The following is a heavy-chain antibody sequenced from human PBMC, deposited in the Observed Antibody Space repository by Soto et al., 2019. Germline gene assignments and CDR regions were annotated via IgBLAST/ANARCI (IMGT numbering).Heavy chain of an antibody. D-gene: IGHD1-26*01. CDR1: GYTFFSYG. CDR3: ARLVGPTSSESWCDP. Sequence: VELMQSGGELKKPGASVNVSCKTSGYTFFSYGISWVRQAPGQGLEWMGWVSGYNGHTNYAQKFKDRVSMTRDISTATAYMELRSLGSDDTAVYYCARLVGPTSSESWCDPWSQGTLVTVSS. CDR2: VSGYNGHT. V-gene: IGHV1-18*04. J-gene: IGHJ5*02.